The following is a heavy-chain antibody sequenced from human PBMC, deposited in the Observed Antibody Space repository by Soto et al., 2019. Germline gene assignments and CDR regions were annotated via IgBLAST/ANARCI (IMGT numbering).Heavy chain of an antibody. Sequence: SETLSLTCSVSSDSMNSGGYYWSWIRQQPGKGLEWIGYIYSNGDTYYNPSLKSRVTISVDTSKNQFSLNLTSVTAADTAVYYCARRGGSSSGYYYYAMDVWGQGTTVTVSS. CDR3: ARRGGSSSGYYYYAMDV. J-gene: IGHJ6*02. V-gene: IGHV4-31*03. CDR2: IYSNGDT. CDR1: SDSMNSGGYY. D-gene: IGHD6-6*01.